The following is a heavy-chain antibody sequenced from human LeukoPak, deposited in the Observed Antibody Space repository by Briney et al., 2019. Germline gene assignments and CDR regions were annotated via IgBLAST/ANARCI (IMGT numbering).Heavy chain of an antibody. CDR1: GCSISSYY. CDR2: IYYSGST. D-gene: IGHD3-10*01. J-gene: IGHJ4*02. V-gene: IGHV4-59*01. CDR3: ARDDYYGSFDY. Sequence: SETLSLTCTVSGCSISSYYWSWIRQPPGKGLEWIGYIYYSGSTNYNPSPKSRVTISVDTSKNQFSLKLSSVTAADTAVYYCARDDYYGSFDYWGQGTLVTVSS.